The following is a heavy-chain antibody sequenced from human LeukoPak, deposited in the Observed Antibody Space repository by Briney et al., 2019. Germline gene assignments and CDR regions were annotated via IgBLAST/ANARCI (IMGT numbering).Heavy chain of an antibody. J-gene: IGHJ3*02. CDR3: ARDRNDILTNDAFDI. D-gene: IGHD3-9*01. CDR1: EFSVGSNY. CDR2: ISSSSSYI. Sequence: GGSLRLSCAASEFSVGSNYMTWVRQAPGKGLEWVSSISSSSSYIYYADSVKGRFTISRDNAKNSLYLQMNSLRAEDTAVYYCARDRNDILTNDAFDIWGQGTMVTVSS. V-gene: IGHV3-21*01.